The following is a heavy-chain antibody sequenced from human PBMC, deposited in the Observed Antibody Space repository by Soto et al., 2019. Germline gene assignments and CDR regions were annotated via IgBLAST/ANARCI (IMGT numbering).Heavy chain of an antibody. V-gene: IGHV4-30-4*01. J-gene: IGHJ5*02. CDR3: VRTAREGAVAPHWFDR. CDR1: GASIRSTDCY. D-gene: IGHD2-21*02. Sequence: SETLSLTCTVSGASIRSTDCYWSWIRQAPGKGLEWIGYVYYTGSTYYNPSLMSRLTISVDTSKNQFSLKLTSVTAAETAVYYCVRTAREGAVAPHWFDRWGQGTQVTVSS. CDR2: VYYTGST.